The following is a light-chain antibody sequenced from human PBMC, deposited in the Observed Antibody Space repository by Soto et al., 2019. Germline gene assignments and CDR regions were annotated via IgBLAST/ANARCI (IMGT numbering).Light chain of an antibody. CDR2: DAA. Sequence: EIVLTQSPATLSVSPGEKVTLSCRASQTIRTNLAWYQQRPGQAPYLLIYDAATRATALPARFSGSGSGTDFTLTIASLQSGDFAVYYCQQYETWPRTFGQGTRVEI. J-gene: IGKJ1*01. CDR3: QQYETWPRT. CDR1: QTIRTN. V-gene: IGKV3-15*01.